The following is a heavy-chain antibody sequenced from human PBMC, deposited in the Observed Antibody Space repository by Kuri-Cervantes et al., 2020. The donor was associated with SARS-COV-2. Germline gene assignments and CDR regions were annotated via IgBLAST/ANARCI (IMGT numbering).Heavy chain of an antibody. Sequence: GGSLRLSCAASGFTFSSYDMHWVRQATGEGLEWVSAIGTAGDTYYPGYVKGRFTISRENAKISLVLQMNSLRAGDTAVYYCVRGDSSPGPSGGTLGMDVWGQGTTVTVSS. CDR1: GFTFSSYD. V-gene: IGHV3-13*01. D-gene: IGHD6-19*01. CDR3: VRGDSSPGPSGGTLGMDV. J-gene: IGHJ6*02. CDR2: IGTAGDT.